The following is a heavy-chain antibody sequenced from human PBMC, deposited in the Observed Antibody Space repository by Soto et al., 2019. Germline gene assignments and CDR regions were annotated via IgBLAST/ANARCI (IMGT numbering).Heavy chain of an antibody. J-gene: IGHJ4*02. CDR3: ARTSSGSGSIFY. CDR1: GFTFSSYW. CDR2: INSDGSSA. V-gene: IGHV3-74*01. Sequence: GGSLRLSCAASGFTFSSYWMHWVRQAPGKGLVWVSRINSDGSSASYADSVKGRFTISRDNAKNTLYLQMNSLRAEDTAVYYCARTSSGSGSIFYWGQGTLVTVSS. D-gene: IGHD3-10*01.